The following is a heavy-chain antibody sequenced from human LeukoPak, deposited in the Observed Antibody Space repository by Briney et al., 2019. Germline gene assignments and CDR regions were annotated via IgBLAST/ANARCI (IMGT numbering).Heavy chain of an antibody. D-gene: IGHD6-19*01. J-gene: IGHJ4*02. CDR1: GFTFSSYA. CDR3: AKNSVWRDYHFDY. Sequence: EPGGSLRLSCAASGFTFSSYAMSWVRQAPGKGLEWVSAISGSGGSTYYADSVKGRFTISRDNSKNTLYLQMNSLRAEDTAVYYCAKNSVWRDYHFDYWGQGTLVTVSS. V-gene: IGHV3-23*01. CDR2: ISGSGGST.